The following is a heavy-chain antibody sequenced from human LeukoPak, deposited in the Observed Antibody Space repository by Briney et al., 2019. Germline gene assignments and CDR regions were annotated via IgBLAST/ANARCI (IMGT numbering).Heavy chain of an antibody. Sequence: RPSETLSLTCTVSGGSITSSSYYWGWIRQPPEKGPERIGSIYYRGITYYNPSLKSRVTISVDTSKNQFSLKLSSVTAADTAVYYCARGDFTTPKTYYFAYWGQGTLVTVSS. CDR2: IYYRGIT. CDR1: GGSITSSSYY. CDR3: ARGDFTTPKTYYFAY. D-gene: IGHD3-3*01. V-gene: IGHV4-39*01. J-gene: IGHJ4*02.